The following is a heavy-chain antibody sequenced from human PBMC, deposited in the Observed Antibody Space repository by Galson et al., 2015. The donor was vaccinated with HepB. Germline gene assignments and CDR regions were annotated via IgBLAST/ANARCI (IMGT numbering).Heavy chain of an antibody. D-gene: IGHD2-8*01. CDR1: GFTFDVYA. J-gene: IGHJ6*02. CDR3: AKDVGTIYQYYYGMDV. V-gene: IGHV3-23*01. CDR2: ISGSGGNT. Sequence: SLRLSCAASGFTFDVYAMHWVRQAPGKGLEWVSGISGSGGNTYYADSVKGRFTISRDNSKNTLYLKLNTVRAEDTAVYYCAKDVGTIYQYYYGMDVWGQGTTVTVSS.